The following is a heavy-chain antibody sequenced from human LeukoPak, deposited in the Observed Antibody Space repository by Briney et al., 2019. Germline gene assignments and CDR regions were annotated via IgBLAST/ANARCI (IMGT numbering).Heavy chain of an antibody. V-gene: IGHV1-69*04. J-gene: IGHJ4*02. Sequence: ASVKVSCKASGGTFSSYAISWVRQAPGQGLEWMGRIIPILGIANYAQKFQGRVTITTDESTSTAYMELSSLRSEDTAVYYCAGSPYCTNGVCYLLFDYWGQGTLVTVSS. CDR3: AGSPYCTNGVCYLLFDY. D-gene: IGHD2-8*01. CDR2: IIPILGIA. CDR1: GGTFSSYA.